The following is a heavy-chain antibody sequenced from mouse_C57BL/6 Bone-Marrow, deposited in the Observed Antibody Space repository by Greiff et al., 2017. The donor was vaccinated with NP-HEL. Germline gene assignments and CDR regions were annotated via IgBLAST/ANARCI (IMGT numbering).Heavy chain of an antibody. CDR1: GYAFSSSW. V-gene: IGHV1-82*01. D-gene: IGHD1-1*01. CDR3: ARGGGSRRNYFDY. CDR2: IYPGDGDT. J-gene: IGHJ2*01. Sequence: QVQLQQSGPELVKPGASVKISCKASGYAFSSSWMNWVKQRPGKGLEWIGRIYPGDGDTNYNGKFKGKATLTADKSSSTAYMQLSSLTSEDSAVYFCARGGGSRRNYFDYWGQGTTLTVSS.